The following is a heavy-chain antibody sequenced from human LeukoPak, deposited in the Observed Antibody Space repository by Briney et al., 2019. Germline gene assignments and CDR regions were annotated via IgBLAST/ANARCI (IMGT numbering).Heavy chain of an antibody. D-gene: IGHD5-12*01. CDR1: GFTFSSYA. Sequence: GGSLRLSCAASGFTFSSYAMSWVRQAPGKGLEWVSAISGSGGSTYYADSVKGRFTISRDNSKNTLYLQMNSLRAEDTAVYYCARGGGYNYDAFDIWGQGTMVTVSS. CDR3: ARGGGYNYDAFDI. V-gene: IGHV3-23*01. J-gene: IGHJ3*02. CDR2: ISGSGGST.